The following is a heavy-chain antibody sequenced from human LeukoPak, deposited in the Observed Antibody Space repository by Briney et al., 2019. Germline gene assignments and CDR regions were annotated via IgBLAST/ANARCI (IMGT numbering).Heavy chain of an antibody. D-gene: IGHD2-21*01. V-gene: IGHV4-61*02. CDR1: GGSISSGSYY. J-gene: IGHJ6*03. CDR2: IYTSGST. CDR3: ARGRGLLWRAYYYYYMDV. Sequence: KASETLSLTCTVSGGSISSGSYYWSWIRQPAGKGLEWIGRIYTSGSTNYNPSLKSRVTISVDTSKNQFPLKLSSVTAADTAVYYCARGRGLLWRAYYYYYMDVWGKGTTVTVSS.